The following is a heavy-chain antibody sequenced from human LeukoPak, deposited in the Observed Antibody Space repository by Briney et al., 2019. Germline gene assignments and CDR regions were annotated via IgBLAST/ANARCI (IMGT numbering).Heavy chain of an antibody. Sequence: ASVKVSCKASGGTFSSYAISWVRQAPGQGLEWMGGIIPIFGTANYAQKFQGRVTITTDESTSTAYMELSRLRSEDTAVYYCACGGYFSSTSCYRDYYYYYMDVWGKGTTVTVSS. CDR2: IIPIFGTA. CDR1: GGTFSSYA. V-gene: IGHV1-69*05. CDR3: ACGGYFSSTSCYRDYYYYYMDV. D-gene: IGHD2-2*03. J-gene: IGHJ6*03.